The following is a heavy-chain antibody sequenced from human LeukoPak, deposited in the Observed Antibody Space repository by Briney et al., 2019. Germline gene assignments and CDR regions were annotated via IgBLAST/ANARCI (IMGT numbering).Heavy chain of an antibody. D-gene: IGHD3-16*02. CDR2: IIPIFGTA. V-gene: IGHV1-69*13. CDR3: ARDEPGYYDYVWGSYRHSHFDY. CDR1: GGTFSSYA. J-gene: IGHJ4*02. Sequence: ASVKVSCKASGGTFSSYAISWVRQAPGQGLEWMGGIIPIFGTANYAQKFQGRVTITADESTSTAYMELSSLRSEDTAVYYCARDEPGYYDYVWGSYRHSHFDYWGQGTLVTVSS.